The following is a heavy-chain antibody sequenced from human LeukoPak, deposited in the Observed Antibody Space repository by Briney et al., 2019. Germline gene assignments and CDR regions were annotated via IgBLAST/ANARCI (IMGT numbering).Heavy chain of an antibody. CDR3: AKDHRVAARPYYFDY. J-gene: IGHJ4*02. CDR1: GFTFSSYA. V-gene: IGHV3-23*01. CDR2: ISGSGAST. D-gene: IGHD6-6*01. Sequence: GGSLRLSCAASGFTFSSYAMSWVRQAPGKGLEWVSAISGSGASTYYADSVKGRFTISRDNSKNTLYLQMNSLRAEDTAVYYCAKDHRVAARPYYFDYWGQGTLVTLSS.